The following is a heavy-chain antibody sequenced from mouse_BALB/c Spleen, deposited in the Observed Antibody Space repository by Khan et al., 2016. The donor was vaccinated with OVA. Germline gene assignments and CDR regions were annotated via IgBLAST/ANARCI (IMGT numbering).Heavy chain of an antibody. CDR1: GFTFRDYG. CDR3: VRGRRLFAY. J-gene: IGHJ3*01. CDR2: ISTLAYSI. Sequence: VQLKESGGGLVQPGGSRKLSCAASGFTFRDYGMAWVRQAPGKGPEWVALISTLAYSIYYDDTVTGRLTIYRENAKNTLYLEMSSLRSEYTAMYYWVRGRRLFAYWGQWTLVTVSA. V-gene: IGHV5-15*02.